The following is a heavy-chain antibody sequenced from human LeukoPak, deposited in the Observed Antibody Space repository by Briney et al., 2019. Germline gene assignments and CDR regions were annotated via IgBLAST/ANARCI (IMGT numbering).Heavy chain of an antibody. D-gene: IGHD3-16*02. Sequence: SETLSLTCAVYGGSFSGYYWSWIRQPPGQGLEWIGEINHSGSTNYYPSLKSRVTISVDTSKNQFSLKLSSVTAADTAVYYCARGFRLRLGELSLNYWGQGTLVTVSS. V-gene: IGHV4-34*01. CDR3: ARGFRLRLGELSLNY. CDR1: GGSFSGYY. CDR2: INHSGST. J-gene: IGHJ4*02.